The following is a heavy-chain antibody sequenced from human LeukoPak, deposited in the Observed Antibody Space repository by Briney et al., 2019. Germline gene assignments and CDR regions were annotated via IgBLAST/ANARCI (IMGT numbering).Heavy chain of an antibody. CDR2: ISGSGGST. CDR3: AKVVVGATTWFDY. J-gene: IGHJ4*02. V-gene: IGHV3-23*01. Sequence: GSLRLYRAASGFTFSSYAMSWVRQAPGKGLEWVSAISGSGGSTYYADSVRGRFTISRDNSKNTLYLQMNSLRAEDTAVYYCAKVVVGATTWFDYWGQGTLVTVSS. D-gene: IGHD1-26*01. CDR1: GFTFSSYA.